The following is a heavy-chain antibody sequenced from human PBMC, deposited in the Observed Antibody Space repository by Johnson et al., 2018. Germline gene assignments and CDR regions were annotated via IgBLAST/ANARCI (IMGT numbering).Heavy chain of an antibody. CDR3: ARDFRDYSFYYYYGIDV. J-gene: IGHJ6*02. CDR2: IWDDGSNK. CDR1: GFTFSSYG. V-gene: IGHV3-33*01. D-gene: IGHD4-17*01. Sequence: VQLVESGGGVVQPGRSLRLSCAASGFTFSSYGMHWVRQAPGKGLEWVAVIWDDGSNKYYADSVKGRVTIPRDKSQNPLYLQMTSLRAEDTAVYYCARDFRDYSFYYYYGIDVWGQGTTVTVSS.